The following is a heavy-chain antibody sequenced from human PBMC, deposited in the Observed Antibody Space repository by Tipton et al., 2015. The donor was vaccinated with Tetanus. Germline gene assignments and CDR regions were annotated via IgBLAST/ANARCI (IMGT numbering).Heavy chain of an antibody. CDR3: ARHALRGVVSL. CDR1: GGSINNSTFF. J-gene: IGHJ3*01. D-gene: IGHD3-10*01. CDR2: IYYSGSN. V-gene: IGHV4-39*01. Sequence: TLSLTCTVSGGSINNSTFFWGWIRQPPGKGLEWIGFIYYSGSNYSNPALTTRVTMSIHTSKNQFSLKLSSVAAADSAIYYCARHALRGVVSLWGQGTRVTVSS.